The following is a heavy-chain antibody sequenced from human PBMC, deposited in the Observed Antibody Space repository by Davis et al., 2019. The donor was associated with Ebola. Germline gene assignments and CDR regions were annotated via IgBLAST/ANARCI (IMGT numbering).Heavy chain of an antibody. CDR2: IWYDGSNK. CDR3: AGVGSSGWFVNYYFDY. CDR1: GFTFSNYG. Sequence: GGSLRLSCAASGFTFSNYGMHWVRQAPGKGLEWVVVIWYDGSNKYYADSVKGRFTISRDNSKNTLYLQMNSLRAEDTAVYYCAGVGSSGWFVNYYFDYWGQGTVVTVSS. V-gene: IGHV3-33*01. J-gene: IGHJ4*02. D-gene: IGHD6-19*01.